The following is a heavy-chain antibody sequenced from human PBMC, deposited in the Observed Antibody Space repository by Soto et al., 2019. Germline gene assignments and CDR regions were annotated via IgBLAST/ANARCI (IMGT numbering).Heavy chain of an antibody. CDR2: IYDGSNK. J-gene: IGHJ6*02. Sequence: QVQLVESGGGVVQPGRSLRLSCAASGFTFSSYGMHWVRQAPGKGLEWVAVIYDGSNKYYADSVTGRFNISRDNLKQTMYMQMNGLRAEDTAVYYCAKEVWSGPMDVWGQGTTVTVSS. D-gene: IGHD3-3*01. CDR3: AKEVWSGPMDV. CDR1: GFTFSSYG. V-gene: IGHV3-30*18.